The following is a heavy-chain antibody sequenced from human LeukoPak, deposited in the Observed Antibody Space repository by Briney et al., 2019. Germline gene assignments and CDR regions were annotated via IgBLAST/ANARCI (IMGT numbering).Heavy chain of an antibody. CDR2: VIGSSGAT. CDR3: AKGAYDFLEIAYFDY. Sequence: GGSLRLSCAASGFSFTKYAMNWVRQAPGKGLEWVAVVIGSSGATDYADSVKGRLTISRDNSKNTLFLQMNSLRAEDTAIYYCAKGAYDFLEIAYFDYWGQGALVTVSS. J-gene: IGHJ4*02. CDR1: GFSFTKYA. D-gene: IGHD3-3*01. V-gene: IGHV3-23*01.